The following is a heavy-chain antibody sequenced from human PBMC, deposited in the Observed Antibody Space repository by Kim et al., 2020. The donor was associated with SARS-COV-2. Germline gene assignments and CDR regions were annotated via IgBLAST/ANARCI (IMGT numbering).Heavy chain of an antibody. Sequence: SVRSRMTINPDTSKNQFSLQLTSVTPEDTAVYYCVRDLWGSSRIYYFDYWGQGTLVTVSS. J-gene: IGHJ4*02. CDR3: VRDLWGSSRIYYFDY. D-gene: IGHD6-13*01. V-gene: IGHV6-1*01.